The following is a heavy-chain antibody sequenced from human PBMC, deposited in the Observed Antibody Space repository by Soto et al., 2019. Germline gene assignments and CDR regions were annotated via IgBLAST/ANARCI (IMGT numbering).Heavy chain of an antibody. V-gene: IGHV4-39*01. CDR2: IYSTGNT. J-gene: IGHJ6*02. D-gene: IGHD2-2*01. CDR3: SSSSRYSTDV. CDR1: GGSITSSSY. Sequence: QLQLQESGPGLVKPSETLSLSCTVSGGSITSSSYWGWIRQPPGKGLELIGSIYSTGNTYYNPSLKGRVTIAAATSTDQFSLNLISGAGADTDFCDGSSSSRYSTDVWGQGTTVYVSS.